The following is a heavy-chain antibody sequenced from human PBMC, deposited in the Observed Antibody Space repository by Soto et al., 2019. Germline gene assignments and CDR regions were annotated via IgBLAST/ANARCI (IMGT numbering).Heavy chain of an antibody. V-gene: IGHV1-18*04. J-gene: IGHJ4*02. D-gene: IGHD5-12*01. CDR1: GDSFSSYT. Sequence: QVQLVQSGGEVKKPGASVTVSCKASGDSFSSYTINWVRQAPGQGLEWLGWIRAYNGNTKYVEKLQGRVTMTTDTSTSTAYMELRNLRSDDTAVYYCARESKKWPDFWGPGTLVTVSS. CDR2: IRAYNGNT. CDR3: ARESKKWPDF.